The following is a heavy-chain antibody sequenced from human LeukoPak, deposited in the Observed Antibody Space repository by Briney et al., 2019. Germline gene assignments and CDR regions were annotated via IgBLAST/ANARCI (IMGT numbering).Heavy chain of an antibody. CDR3: ARDAALRYFDWSYYYYYMDV. CDR2: INTNTGNP. V-gene: IGHV7-4-1*02. J-gene: IGHJ6*03. D-gene: IGHD3-9*01. Sequence: ASVKVSCKASGYTFTSYAMNWVRQAPGQGLEWMGWINTNTGNPTYAQGFTGRFVFSLDTSVSTAYLQISSLKAEDTAVYYCARDAALRYFDWSYYYYYMDVWGKGTTVTVSS. CDR1: GYTFTSYA.